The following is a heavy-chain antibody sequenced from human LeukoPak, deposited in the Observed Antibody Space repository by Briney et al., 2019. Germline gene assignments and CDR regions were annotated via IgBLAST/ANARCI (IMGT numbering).Heavy chain of an antibody. CDR2: IYYSGST. Sequence: PSETLSLTCTVSGGSISSGGYYWSWIRQHPGKGLEWIGYIYYSGSTYYNPSLKSRVTISVDTSKNQFSLKLTSVTAADTALYYCARGILGKGYFDLWGRDTLVTVSS. CDR1: GGSISSGGYY. J-gene: IGHJ2*01. CDR3: ARGILGKGYFDL. V-gene: IGHV4-31*03. D-gene: IGHD3-3*01.